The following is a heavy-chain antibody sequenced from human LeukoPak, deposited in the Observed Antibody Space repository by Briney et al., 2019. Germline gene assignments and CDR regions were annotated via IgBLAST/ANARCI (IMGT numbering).Heavy chain of an antibody. J-gene: IGHJ4*02. Sequence: PGGSLRLSCAASGFTFSSYSMNWVRQASGKGLEWVSSISSSSSYIYYADSVKGRFTISRDNAKNSLYLQMNSLRAEDTAVYYCARDTLSIVVVPAALDYWGQGTLVTVSS. CDR3: ARDTLSIVVVPAALDY. CDR2: ISSSSSYI. D-gene: IGHD2-2*01. V-gene: IGHV3-21*01. CDR1: GFTFSSYS.